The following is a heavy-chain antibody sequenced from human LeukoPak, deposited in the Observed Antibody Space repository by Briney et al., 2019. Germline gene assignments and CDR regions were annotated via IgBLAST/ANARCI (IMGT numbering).Heavy chain of an antibody. CDR1: GFTFSSYD. CDR3: AKDYVPFPPAGYYFDY. V-gene: IGHV3-23*01. J-gene: IGHJ4*02. D-gene: IGHD3-10*02. Sequence: PGGALRLSCAASGFTFSSYDMTWVRQAPGRGLEWVSSIRPSGDNTYYGDSVKGRFTISRDNSKNTLYLQMNSLRAEDTAVYYCAKDYVPFPPAGYYFDYWGQGTLVTVSS. CDR2: IRPSGDNT.